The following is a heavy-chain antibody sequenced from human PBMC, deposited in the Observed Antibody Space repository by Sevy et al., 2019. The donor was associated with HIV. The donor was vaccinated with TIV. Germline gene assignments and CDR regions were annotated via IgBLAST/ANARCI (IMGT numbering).Heavy chain of an antibody. D-gene: IGHD3-22*01. V-gene: IGHV3-21*01. Sequence: GGSLRLSCAASGFTFITYTMNWVRQAPGKGLEWVSSIGISSSYIYYADSVKGRFTISRDNAKNSLYLQMNSLRAEDMAVYYCAIANLDSSGSYDAFDIWGLGTMVTVSS. CDR3: AIANLDSSGSYDAFDI. CDR1: GFTFITYT. J-gene: IGHJ3*02. CDR2: IGISSSYI.